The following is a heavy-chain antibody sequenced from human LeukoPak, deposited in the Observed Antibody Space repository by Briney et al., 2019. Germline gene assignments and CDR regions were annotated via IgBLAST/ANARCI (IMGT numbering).Heavy chain of an antibody. CDR1: GFTFDDYG. Sequence: GGSLRLSCAASGFTFDDYGMSWVRQAPGKGLEWVSGINWNGGRAGHADSVKGRFTISRDNAKNSLFLQMNSLRAEDTALYYCVRDRGGTYMYFQHWGQSTLVTVSS. J-gene: IGHJ1*01. D-gene: IGHD1-26*01. CDR2: INWNGGRA. V-gene: IGHV3-20*04. CDR3: VRDRGGTYMYFQH.